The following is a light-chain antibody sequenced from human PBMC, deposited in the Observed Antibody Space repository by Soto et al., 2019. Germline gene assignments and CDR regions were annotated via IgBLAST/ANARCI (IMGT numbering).Light chain of an antibody. CDR3: LQYNNWPPFT. V-gene: IGKV3D-15*01. CDR1: QTVSSN. Sequence: EIVMTQSPVTLSVSPGERATLSCRANQTVSSNLAWYQQKPRQAPRLLIYGASTRATGIPARFSGSGSGTEFTLTISSLQSEDFAVYFCLQYNNWPPFTFGQGTKLEI. J-gene: IGKJ2*01. CDR2: GAS.